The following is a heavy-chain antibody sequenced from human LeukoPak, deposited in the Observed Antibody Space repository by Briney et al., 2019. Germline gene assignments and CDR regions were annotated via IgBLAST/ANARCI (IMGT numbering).Heavy chain of an antibody. CDR2: INPNSGGT. CDR1: GYTFTGYY. V-gene: IGHV1-2*02. Sequence: GASVKVSCEASGYTFTGYYMHWVRQAPGQGLGWMGWINPNSGGTNYAQKFQGRVTMTRDTSISTAYMELSRLRSDDTAVYYCARDLSSGRYPYCYYYGMDVWGQGTTVTVSS. J-gene: IGHJ6*02. CDR3: ARDLSSGRYPYCYYYGMDV. D-gene: IGHD6-19*01.